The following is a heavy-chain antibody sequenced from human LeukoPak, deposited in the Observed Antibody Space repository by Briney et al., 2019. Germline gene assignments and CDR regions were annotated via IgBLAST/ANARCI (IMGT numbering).Heavy chain of an antibody. J-gene: IGHJ4*02. CDR3: ARTGGSSGWYSPALLKYYFDY. CDR2: IKQDGNEK. CDR1: GFTFSSYW. V-gene: IGHV3-7*01. Sequence: SGGSLKLSCAASGFTFSSYWMSWVRHAPGKGLEWVANIKQDGNEKYYVDSVKGRFTISRDNAKNSLYLQMNSLRAEDTAVYYCARTGGSSGWYSPALLKYYFDYWGQGTLVTVSS. D-gene: IGHD6-19*01.